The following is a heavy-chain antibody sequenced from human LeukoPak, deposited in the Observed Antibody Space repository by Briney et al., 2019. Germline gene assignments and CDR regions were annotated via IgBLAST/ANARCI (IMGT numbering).Heavy chain of an antibody. V-gene: IGHV3-30*04. J-gene: IGHJ4*02. CDR1: GFTFSPYA. CDR3: TRGRQFVSDY. CDR2: ISYDGSDK. Sequence: GGSLRLSCTASGFTFSPYAMHWVRQAPGKGLEWVAVISYDGSDKYYADSVKGRFTISRDNSKNTLYLQMNSLRTEDTAVYYCTRGRQFVSDYWGQGTLVTVSS. D-gene: IGHD6-6*01.